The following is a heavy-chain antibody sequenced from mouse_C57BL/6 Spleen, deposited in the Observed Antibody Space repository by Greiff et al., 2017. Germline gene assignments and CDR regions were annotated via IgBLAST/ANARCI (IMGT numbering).Heavy chain of an antibody. J-gene: IGHJ2*01. CDR2: INPNNGGT. D-gene: IGHD2-3*01. V-gene: IGHV1-26*01. CDR1: GYTFTDYY. Sequence: EVQLQQSGPELVKPGASVKISCKASGYTFTDYYMNWVKQSHGKSLEWIGDINPNNGGTSYNQKFKGKATLTVAKSSSTASMALRSLTSEDSAVYYCARGVGYYGSFDFWGPGTTRTVSS. CDR3: ARGVGYYGSFDF.